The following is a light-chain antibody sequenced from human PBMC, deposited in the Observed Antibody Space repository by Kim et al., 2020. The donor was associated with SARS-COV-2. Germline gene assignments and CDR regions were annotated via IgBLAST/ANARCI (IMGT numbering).Light chain of an antibody. Sequence: LSPGERAALSCRASQRVDSNYLAWYQLKPGHVPRLLIYEASTRTTGVPERFSGSGSGTDFILTINRLEPEDVAVYQCQQYGDPITFGQGTRLEIK. V-gene: IGKV3-20*01. CDR1: QRVDSNY. CDR3: QQYGDPIT. J-gene: IGKJ5*01. CDR2: EAS.